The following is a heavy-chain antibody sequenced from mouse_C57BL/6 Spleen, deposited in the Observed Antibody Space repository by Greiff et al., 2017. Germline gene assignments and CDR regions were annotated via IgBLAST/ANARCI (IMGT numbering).Heavy chain of an antibody. CDR3: TRAYYYGSSYDAMDY. V-gene: IGHV1-5*01. Sequence: EVQLQQSGTVLARPGASVKMSCKTSGYTFTSYWMHWVKQRPGQGLEWIGAIYPGNSDTSYNQKFKGKAKLTAVTSASTAYMELSSLTNEDSAVYYCTRAYYYGSSYDAMDYWGQGTSVTVSS. D-gene: IGHD1-1*01. J-gene: IGHJ4*01. CDR2: IYPGNSDT. CDR1: GYTFTSYW.